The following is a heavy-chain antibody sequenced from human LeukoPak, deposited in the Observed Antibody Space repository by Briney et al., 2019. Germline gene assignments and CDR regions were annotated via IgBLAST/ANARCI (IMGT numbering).Heavy chain of an antibody. CDR1: GGTFSSYA. D-gene: IGHD6-13*01. CDR3: ATVNGYSSSWFFDY. CDR2: IIPIFGTA. Sequence: GASVTVSCKASGGTFSSYAISWVRQAPGQGLEWMGGIIPIFGTANYAQKFQGRVTITADESTSTAYMELSSLRSEDTAVYYCATVNGYSSSWFFDYWGQGTLVTVSS. V-gene: IGHV1-69*13. J-gene: IGHJ4*02.